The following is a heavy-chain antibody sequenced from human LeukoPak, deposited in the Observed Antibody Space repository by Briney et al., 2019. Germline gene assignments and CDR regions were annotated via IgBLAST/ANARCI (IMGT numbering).Heavy chain of an antibody. Sequence: ASVKVSCKASGYTFTSYAMNWVRQAPGQGLEWMGWINTNTGNPTYARGFTGRFVFSLVTSVSTAYLQISSLKAEDTAVYYCARAWRLGELLYAVFDYWGQGTLVTVSS. CDR3: ARAWRLGELLYAVFDY. V-gene: IGHV7-4-1*02. D-gene: IGHD3-10*01. CDR2: INTNTGNP. J-gene: IGHJ4*02. CDR1: GYTFTSYA.